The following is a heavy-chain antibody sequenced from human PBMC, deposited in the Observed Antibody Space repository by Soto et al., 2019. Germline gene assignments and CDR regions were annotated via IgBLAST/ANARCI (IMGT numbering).Heavy chain of an antibody. CDR1: GFTVSSNN. V-gene: IGHV3-53*01. Sequence: SLRLSCAASGFTVSSNNMTWVRQAPGKGLEWVSVNFYGGTTYYADSVKGRFTISRDNSKNTLYPQMNTLRAEDTAVYYCARLIWSEYGGFDPWGQGTLVTVSS. CDR3: ARLIWSEYGGFDP. D-gene: IGHD3-3*01. J-gene: IGHJ5*02. CDR2: NFYGGTT.